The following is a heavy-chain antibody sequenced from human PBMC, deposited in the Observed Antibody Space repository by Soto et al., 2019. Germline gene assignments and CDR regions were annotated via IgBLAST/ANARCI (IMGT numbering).Heavy chain of an antibody. Sequence: LRLSCAASGFTFSDYYMSLISQAPGKGLECISHISDSATTMYYADSVKGRFTISRDNARKSLFLHMNSLRAEDTAVYYCARDTAFISSGLFNPWGQGTLVTVSS. CDR1: GFTFSDYY. J-gene: IGHJ5*02. V-gene: IGHV3-11*01. D-gene: IGHD3-22*01. CDR2: ISDSATTM. CDR3: ARDTAFISSGLFNP.